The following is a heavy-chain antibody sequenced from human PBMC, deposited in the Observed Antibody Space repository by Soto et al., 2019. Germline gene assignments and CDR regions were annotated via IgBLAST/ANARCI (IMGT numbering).Heavy chain of an antibody. D-gene: IGHD5-12*01. CDR1: GGSINTFY. J-gene: IGHJ4*02. CDR3: AREGSYSAYNFAHGIQLWSFDF. V-gene: IGHV4-4*07. CDR2: IFSSGST. Sequence: SETLSLTCTVSGGSINTFYWSWVRRPAGKRLEWIGRIFSSGSTSFNPSLESRVAMSVDTSKNHFSLNLSSVTAADMAVYYCAREGSYSAYNFAHGIQLWSFDFWGQGALVTVSS.